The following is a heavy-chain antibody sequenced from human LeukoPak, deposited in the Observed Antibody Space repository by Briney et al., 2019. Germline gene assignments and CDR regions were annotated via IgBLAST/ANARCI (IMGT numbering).Heavy chain of an antibody. CDR1: GFIFSDSG. V-gene: IGHV3-73*01. CDR3: TRQDVGQPDFDH. D-gene: IGHD3-10*01. J-gene: IGHJ4*02. CDR2: IRNKRNNHAT. Sequence: PEGSLRLSCAASGFIFSDSGIHWVRQAPGKGLEWVGRIRNKRNNHATTYTASLKGRFTISRDDSKNTVYLQMNSLKTEDTAVYYCTRQDVGQPDFDHWGQGTLVTVSS.